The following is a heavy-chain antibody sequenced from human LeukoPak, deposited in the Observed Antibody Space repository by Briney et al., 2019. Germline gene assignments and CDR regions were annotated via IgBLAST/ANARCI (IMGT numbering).Heavy chain of an antibody. CDR2: IYYSGST. CDR3: ARHPYGRDGYSHFDY. Sequence: SETLSLTCTVSGGSISSYYWSWIRQPPGRGLEWIGYIYYSGSTNYKPSLKSRVTISVDTSKNQFSLELSSVTAADTAVYYCARHPYGRDGYSHFDYWGQGTLVTVSS. CDR1: GGSISSYY. V-gene: IGHV4-59*08. J-gene: IGHJ4*02. D-gene: IGHD5-24*01.